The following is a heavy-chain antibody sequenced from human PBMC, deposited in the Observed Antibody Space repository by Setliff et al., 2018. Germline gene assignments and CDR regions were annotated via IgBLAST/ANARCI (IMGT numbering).Heavy chain of an antibody. J-gene: IGHJ3*02. V-gene: IGHV3-33*01. D-gene: IGHD1-26*01. CDR3: VRRGGTSGQGAFDI. CDR1: GFTFSSYG. CDR2: IWYDGSNK. Sequence: PGGSLRLSCAASGFTFSSYGMHWVRQAPGKGLEWVAVIWYDGSNKYYADSVKGRFTISRDNSKNTLYLQMNNLRVEDTALYYCVRRGGTSGQGAFDIWGRGTMVTVSS.